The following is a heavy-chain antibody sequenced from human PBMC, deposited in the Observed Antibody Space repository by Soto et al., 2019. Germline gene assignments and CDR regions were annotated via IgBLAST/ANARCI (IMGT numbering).Heavy chain of an antibody. J-gene: IGHJ6*01. CDR2: ISYDGSNK. Sequence: QVQLVESGGGVVQPGRSLRLSCAASGFTFSSYAMHWVRQAPGKGLEWVAVISYDGSNKYYADSVKGRFTISRDNSKNTLYLQMTSLRAEDTAVYYCARGDYGDYVGYYYYCMDVW. CDR3: ARGDYGDYVGYYYYCMDV. V-gene: IGHV3-30-3*01. CDR1: GFTFSSYA. D-gene: IGHD4-17*01.